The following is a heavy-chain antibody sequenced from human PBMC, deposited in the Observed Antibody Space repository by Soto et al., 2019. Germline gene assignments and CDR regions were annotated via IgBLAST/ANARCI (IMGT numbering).Heavy chain of an antibody. V-gene: IGHV3-53*02. CDR3: ARGGRAALGVDYYYYGMDV. CDR2: IYSGGST. D-gene: IGHD6-13*01. Sequence: EVQLVETGGGLIQPGGSLRLSCAASGFTVSSNYMSWVRQAPGKGLEWVSVIYSGGSTYYADSVKGRFTISRDNSKNTLSLQMNSRRAEDTAVYYCARGGRAALGVDYYYYGMDVWGQGTTVTVSS. CDR1: GFTVSSNY. J-gene: IGHJ6*02.